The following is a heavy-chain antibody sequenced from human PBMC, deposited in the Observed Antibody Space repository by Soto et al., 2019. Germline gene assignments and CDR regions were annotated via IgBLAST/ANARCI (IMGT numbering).Heavy chain of an antibody. CDR2: IIPIFGTA. CDR3: AREDSSGYYLSAFDI. CDR1: GGTFSSYA. V-gene: IGHV1-69*13. J-gene: IGHJ3*02. D-gene: IGHD3-22*01. Sequence: GASVKVSCKASGGTFSSYAISWVRQAPGQGLEWMGGIIPIFGTANYAQKFQGRVTITADGSTSTAYMELSSLRSEDTAVYYCAREDSSGYYLSAFDIWGQGTMVTVSS.